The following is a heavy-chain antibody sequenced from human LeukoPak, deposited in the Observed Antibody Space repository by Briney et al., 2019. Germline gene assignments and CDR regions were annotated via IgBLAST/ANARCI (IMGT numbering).Heavy chain of an antibody. D-gene: IGHD1-26*01. CDR3: AREPSSTQWEVRLYYFDY. J-gene: IGHJ4*02. CDR2: INHSGST. Sequence: SETLSLTCAVYGGSFSGYYWSWLRQPPGKGLEWIGEINHSGSTNYNPSLKSRVTISVDTSKNQFSLKLSSVTAADTAVYYCAREPSSTQWEVRLYYFDYWGQGTLVTVSS. V-gene: IGHV4-34*01. CDR1: GGSFSGYY.